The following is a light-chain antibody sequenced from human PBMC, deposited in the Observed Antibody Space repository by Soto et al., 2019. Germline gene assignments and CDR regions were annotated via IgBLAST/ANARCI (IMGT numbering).Light chain of an antibody. V-gene: IGKV3-20*01. CDR3: QQYGNSPPT. J-gene: IGKJ4*01. CDR1: QSLSSSY. CDR2: GAS. Sequence: EIVLTQSPGTLSLTQGERATLSCRASQSLSSSYLAWYQQRPGQAPRLLIYGASSRATGIPERFSGSGSATDFTLTISRLEPEDFAVYHCQQYGNSPPTFGGGTKVEI.